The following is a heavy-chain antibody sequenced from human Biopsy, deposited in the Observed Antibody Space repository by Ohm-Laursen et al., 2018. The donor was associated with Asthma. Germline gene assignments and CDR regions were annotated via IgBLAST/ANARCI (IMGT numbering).Heavy chain of an antibody. J-gene: IGHJ4*02. CDR1: GFTFSSYA. Sequence: GFLRLSCSASGFTFSSYAMSRVRQAPGKGLEWVSAISGSGGSTYYADSVKGRFTISRDKSKNTLYMQMNSLRAEGTAVYYCAKRGSYFDYWGQGTLVTVSS. V-gene: IGHV3-23*01. CDR3: AKRGSYFDY. CDR2: ISGSGGST. D-gene: IGHD1-26*01.